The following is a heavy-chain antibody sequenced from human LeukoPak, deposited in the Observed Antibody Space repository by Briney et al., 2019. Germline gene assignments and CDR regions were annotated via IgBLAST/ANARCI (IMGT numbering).Heavy chain of an antibody. CDR3: ARIIMYYYGSGSYTPWFDP. Sequence: PSETLSLTCTVSGGSISSYYWGWIRQPPGKGLEWIGSIYYSGSTYYNPSLKSRVTISVDTSKNQFSLKLSSVTAADTAVYYCARIIMYYYGSGSYTPWFDPWGQGTLVTVSS. CDR1: GGSISSYY. D-gene: IGHD3-10*01. CDR2: IYYSGST. J-gene: IGHJ5*02. V-gene: IGHV4-39*07.